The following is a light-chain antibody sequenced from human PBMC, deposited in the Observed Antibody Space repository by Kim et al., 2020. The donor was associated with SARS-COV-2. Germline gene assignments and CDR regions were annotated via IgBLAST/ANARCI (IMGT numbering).Light chain of an antibody. Sequence: AASVEDRVSVSCRAIHSIVVWLPWVQQKPVKAPKILIYKASSLQSGVPSRFSGSGSGTEFTLTISSLQPDDFATYYCQQYKTYSTFGQGTKVDIK. CDR3: QQYKTYST. CDR2: KAS. J-gene: IGKJ1*01. CDR1: HSIVVW. V-gene: IGKV1-5*03.